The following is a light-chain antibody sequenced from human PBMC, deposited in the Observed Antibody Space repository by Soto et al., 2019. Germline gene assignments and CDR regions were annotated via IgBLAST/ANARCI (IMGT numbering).Light chain of an antibody. V-gene: IGLV2-18*02. Sequence: QSALTQPPSVSGSPGQSVTISCTGTSSDVGKYERVSWYQQSPGTAPKLIIYEVTNRPSGVPARFSGSKSGNTASLTISGLQAEDEADYYCSSYINNSRYVFGTGTKVTVL. J-gene: IGLJ1*01. CDR2: EVT. CDR3: SSYINNSRYV. CDR1: SSDVGKYER.